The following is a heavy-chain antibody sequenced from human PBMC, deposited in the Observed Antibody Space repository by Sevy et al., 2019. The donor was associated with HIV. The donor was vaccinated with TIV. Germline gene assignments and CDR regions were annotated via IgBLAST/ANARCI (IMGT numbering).Heavy chain of an antibody. Sequence: SETLSLTCTVSGGSVSSGSYHWSWIRQPPGKGLEWIGYIYYSGSTNYNPSLKSRVTISVDTSKNQFSLKLSSVTAADTAVYYCARREGLYFGYWGQGTLVTISS. CDR2: IYYSGST. CDR1: GGSVSSGSYH. J-gene: IGHJ4*02. V-gene: IGHV4-61*01. D-gene: IGHD2-2*02. CDR3: ARREGLYFGY.